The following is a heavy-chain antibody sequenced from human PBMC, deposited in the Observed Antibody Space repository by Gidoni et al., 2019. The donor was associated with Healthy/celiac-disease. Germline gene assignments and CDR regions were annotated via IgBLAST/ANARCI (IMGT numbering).Heavy chain of an antibody. CDR1: GFTFDDYA. CDR3: AKGKELGQQLSHGWFDP. Sequence: EVQLVESGGGLVQPGRSLRLSCAASGFTFDDYAMHWVRQAPGKGLEWVSGISWNSGSIGYADSVKGRFTISRDNAKNSLYLQMNSLRAEDTALYYCAKGKELGQQLSHGWFDPWGQGTLVTVSS. J-gene: IGHJ5*02. CDR2: ISWNSGSI. V-gene: IGHV3-9*01. D-gene: IGHD6-13*01.